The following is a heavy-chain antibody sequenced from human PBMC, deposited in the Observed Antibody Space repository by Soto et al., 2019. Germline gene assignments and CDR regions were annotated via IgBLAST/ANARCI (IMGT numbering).Heavy chain of an antibody. CDR1: GYTFISYS. CDR2: LNPSGGST. D-gene: IGHD2-2*01. V-gene: IGHV1-46*01. Sequence: QVQLVQSGAEVKKPGASVKVSCKASGYTFISYSMHWVRQAPGQRLEWMGTLNPSGGSTKYSHKFQGGVTMTRDTSTRTVYMEVTSLTSEDTAVYFCARSSTRTKTFDYWGQGTLVTVSS. J-gene: IGHJ4*02. CDR3: ARSSTRTKTFDY.